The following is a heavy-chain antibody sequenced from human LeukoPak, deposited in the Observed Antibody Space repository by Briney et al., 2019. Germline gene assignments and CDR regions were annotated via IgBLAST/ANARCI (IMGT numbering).Heavy chain of an antibody. CDR2: ISSSSSYI. D-gene: IGHD4-11*01. CDR1: GFSLSSHS. J-gene: IGHJ3*01. V-gene: IGHV3-21*01. CDR3: VRGYSNYGYVFDF. Sequence: GGSLRLSCAASGFSLSSHSMNWVRQAPGKGLEWVSSISSSSSYIYYAESVKGRVTVSRDNAKKSLFLQMNSLRAEDTAVYYCVRGYSNYGYVFDFWGQGATVTVSS.